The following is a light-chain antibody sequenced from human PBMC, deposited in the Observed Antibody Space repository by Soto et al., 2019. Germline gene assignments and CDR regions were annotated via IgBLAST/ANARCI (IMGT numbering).Light chain of an antibody. CDR3: ATWDATLNGGV. V-gene: IGLV1-44*01. CDR1: DSNSGSNT. J-gene: IGLJ3*02. CDR2: SND. Sequence: QSVLTQPPSASWTPGQRVTISCSWSDSNSGSNTVNWYQHLPGMAPKLLTHSNDHRPSGVADLFSGSKSGTSAALAISGLQSEDEDDYYCATWDATLNGGVFGGVTKLTVL.